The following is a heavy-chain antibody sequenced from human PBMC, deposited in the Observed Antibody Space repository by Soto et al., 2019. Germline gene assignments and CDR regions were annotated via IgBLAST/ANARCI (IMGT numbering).Heavy chain of an antibody. Sequence: GGSLRLSCAASGVTFSSYAMRWVRQAPGKGLEWVSAIGGSGASTFYADSVKGRFTISRDNSKSTLYLQMNSLRAEDTAVYYCAKGMSGSPSSNWFGPWGRGTLVTVSS. CDR3: AKGMSGSPSSNWFGP. J-gene: IGHJ5*02. CDR1: GVTFSSYA. D-gene: IGHD6-6*01. V-gene: IGHV3-23*01. CDR2: IGGSGAST.